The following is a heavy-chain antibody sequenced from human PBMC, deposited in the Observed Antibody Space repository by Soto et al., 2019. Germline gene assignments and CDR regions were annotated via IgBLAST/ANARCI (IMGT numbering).Heavy chain of an antibody. CDR1: GASISSGGYY. V-gene: IGHV4-31*03. CDR2: IYYSGST. J-gene: IGHJ4*02. CDR3: ARGETAMVDFDY. Sequence: SETLSLTCTLSGASISSGGYYWGWLRHHPGKGLEWIGYIYYSGSTYYNPSLKSRVTISVDTSKNQFSLKLSSVTAADTAVYYCARGETAMVDFDYWGQGTLVTVSS. D-gene: IGHD5-18*01.